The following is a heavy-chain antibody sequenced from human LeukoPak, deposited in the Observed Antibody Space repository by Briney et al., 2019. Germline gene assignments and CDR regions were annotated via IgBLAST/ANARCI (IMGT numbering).Heavy chain of an antibody. Sequence: GASVKVSCKTSGYTFTVYHIHWVRQAPGQGREWMGWINPNSGGTNYAQKLQDRVTMTGDTSISTAYMELRSLTSDDAAVYYCGLVASGNWWFDPWGQGTLVTVSS. CDR3: GLVASGNWWFDP. CDR2: INPNSGGT. CDR1: GYTFTVYH. V-gene: IGHV1-2*02. D-gene: IGHD2-8*02. J-gene: IGHJ5*02.